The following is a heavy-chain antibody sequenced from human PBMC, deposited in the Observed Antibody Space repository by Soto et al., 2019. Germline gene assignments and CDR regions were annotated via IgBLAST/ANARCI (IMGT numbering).Heavy chain of an antibody. V-gene: IGHV3-23*01. CDR3: AKDRTSGYYSYYFDY. J-gene: IGHJ4*02. D-gene: IGHD3-22*01. CDR2: ISGSGGSI. Sequence: HPGGSLRLSCAAPGFTFSSYAMSWVRQAPGKGLEWVSAISGSGGSIYYADSVKGRFTISRDNSKNTLYLQMNSLRAEDTAVYYCAKDRTSGYYSYYFDYWGQGTLVTVSS. CDR1: GFTFSSYA.